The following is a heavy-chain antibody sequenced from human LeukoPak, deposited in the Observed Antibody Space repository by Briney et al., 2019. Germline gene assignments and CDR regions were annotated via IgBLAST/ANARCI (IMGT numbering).Heavy chain of an antibody. CDR2: INHSGST. D-gene: IGHD6-19*01. CDR1: GGSFSGYY. CDR3: ARVRGSGWPPYYYYYMDV. V-gene: IGHV4-34*01. J-gene: IGHJ6*03. Sequence: SETLSLTCAVHGGSFSGYYWSWIRQPPGKGLEWVGEINHSGSTNYNTSLKSRVTISVDTSKNQFSLKLSSVTDADTAVYYCARVRGSGWPPYYYYYMDVWGKGTTVTVSS.